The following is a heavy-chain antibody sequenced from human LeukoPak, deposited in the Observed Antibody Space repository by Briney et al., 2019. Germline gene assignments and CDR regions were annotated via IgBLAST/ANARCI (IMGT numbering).Heavy chain of an antibody. Sequence: HTGGSLRLSCAASGFTVSSNYMSWVRQAPGKGLEWVSVIYSGGSTYYADSVKGRFTISRDNSKNTLYLQMNSLRAEDTAVYYCASWVEMATISLDYWGQGTLVTVSS. D-gene: IGHD5-24*01. J-gene: IGHJ4*02. CDR2: IYSGGST. CDR3: ASWVEMATISLDY. V-gene: IGHV3-66*01. CDR1: GFTVSSNY.